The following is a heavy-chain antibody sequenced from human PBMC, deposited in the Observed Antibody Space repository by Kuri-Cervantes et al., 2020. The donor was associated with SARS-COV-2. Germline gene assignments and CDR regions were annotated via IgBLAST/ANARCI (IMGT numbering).Heavy chain of an antibody. D-gene: IGHD3-10*01. CDR3: ARARVWGLIAAYYYYGMDV. CDR2: INPNSGGT. V-gene: IGHV1-2*04. J-gene: IGHJ6*02. Sequence: ASVKVSCKASGYTFTGYYMHWVRQAPGQGLEWMGWINPNSGGTNYAQKFQGWVTMTRDTSINTAYMELSRLRSDDTAVYYCARARVWGLIAAYYYYGMDVWGQGTTVTVSS. CDR1: GYTFTGYY.